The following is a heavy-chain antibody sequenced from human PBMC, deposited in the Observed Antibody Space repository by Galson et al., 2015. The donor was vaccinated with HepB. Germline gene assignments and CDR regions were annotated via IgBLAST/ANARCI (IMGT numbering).Heavy chain of an antibody. V-gene: IGHV1-46*01. J-gene: IGHJ5*02. Sequence: SVKVSCKASGYTFTSYYMHWVRQAPGQGLEWMGIINPSGGSTSYAQKFQGRVTMTRDTSTSTVYMELSSLRSEDTAVYYCARGSFRIQLWNNNLDLDPWGQGTLVTVSS. CDR2: INPSGGST. CDR1: GYTFTSYY. CDR3: ARGSFRIQLWNNNLDLDP. D-gene: IGHD5-18*01.